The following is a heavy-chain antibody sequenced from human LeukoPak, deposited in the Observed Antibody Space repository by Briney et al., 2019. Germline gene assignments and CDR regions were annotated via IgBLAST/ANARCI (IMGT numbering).Heavy chain of an antibody. CDR1: GFTFSSYA. J-gene: IGHJ4*02. Sequence: GGSLRLSCAASGFTFSSYAMHWVRQAPGKGLEWVAVISYDGSNKYYADSVKGRFTISRDNSKNTLYLQMNSLRAEDTAVYYCAKLPSFVDTAMVDYWGQGTLVTVSS. D-gene: IGHD5-18*01. CDR3: AKLPSFVDTAMVDY. CDR2: ISYDGSNK. V-gene: IGHV3-30*04.